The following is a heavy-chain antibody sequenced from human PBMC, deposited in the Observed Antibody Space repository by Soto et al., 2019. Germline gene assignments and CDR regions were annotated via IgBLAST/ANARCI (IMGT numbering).Heavy chain of an antibody. CDR2: IIPILGMA. V-gene: IGHV1-69*02. CDR3: ARFRGSYGMDG. Sequence: QVQLVQSGAEVKKPGSSVKVSCKGSGGTFSSYTISWVRQAPGQGLEWMGRIIPILGMANHAQKFQGRVTITADKSTSTAYMELSSLSSEDTAVYYCARFRGSYGMDGWGQGTTVTVSS. D-gene: IGHD3-10*01. CDR1: GGTFSSYT. J-gene: IGHJ6*02.